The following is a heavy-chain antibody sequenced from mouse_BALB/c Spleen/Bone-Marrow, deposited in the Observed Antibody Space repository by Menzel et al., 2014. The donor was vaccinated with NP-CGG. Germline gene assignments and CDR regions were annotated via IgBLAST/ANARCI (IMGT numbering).Heavy chain of an antibody. CDR3: ARSPSLWGAMDY. Sequence: VKLMESGPELAKLGASVKMSCKASGYSFTSYWMYWIKQRPGQGLEWVGYINPTNGYNEYDQKFKDKATLTADKSSNTAYMQLSSLTSEDSAVYYCARSPSLWGAMDYWGQGTSVTVSS. CDR1: GYSFTSYW. CDR2: INPTNGYN. J-gene: IGHJ4*01. V-gene: IGHV1-7*01. D-gene: IGHD1-1*02.